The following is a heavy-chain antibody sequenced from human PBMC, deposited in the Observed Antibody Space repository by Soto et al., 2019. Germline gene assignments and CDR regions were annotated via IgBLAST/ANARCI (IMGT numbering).Heavy chain of an antibody. CDR2: ISAYNGDT. CDR3: ARDTAGGFDF. D-gene: IGHD3-16*01. Sequence: ASVKVSCKASGYTFTSYGISWVRQAPGQGLEWMGWISAYNGDTNYAQNLQGRVTMTTDTSTNTAYMDLRSLRSDDTAVYYCARDTAGGFDFWGQGVLVTVSS. CDR1: GYTFTSYG. V-gene: IGHV1-18*01. J-gene: IGHJ4*02.